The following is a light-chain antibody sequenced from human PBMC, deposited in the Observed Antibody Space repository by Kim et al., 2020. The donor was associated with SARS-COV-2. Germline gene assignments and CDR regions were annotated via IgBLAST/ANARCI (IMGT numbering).Light chain of an antibody. CDR2: STD. J-gene: IGLJ3*02. Sequence: GQRVTISCSGSRPNIRSNFVHWYQQLPQTAPKLIIYSTDERPSGVPDRFSGSKSGTSASLAISALQSEDEGDYYCATWDDSLGGPVFGGGTQLTVL. CDR1: RPNIRSNF. CDR3: ATWDDSLGGPV. V-gene: IGLV1-44*01.